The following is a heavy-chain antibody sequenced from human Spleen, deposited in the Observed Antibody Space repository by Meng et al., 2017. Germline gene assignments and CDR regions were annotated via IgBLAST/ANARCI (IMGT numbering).Heavy chain of an antibody. CDR1: GFTFSSYG. Sequence: GEALKISCASSGFTFSSYGMSWVRQAPGEGLGWVSSIRGSGGRTYYADSLKGRFTVSRDNSRTLVHLQMDSLRAEDTTVYYCAKDLSLYVISDYSKHAFHMWGQGTMVTVSS. V-gene: IGHV3-23*01. CDR3: AKDLSLYVISDYSKHAFHM. J-gene: IGHJ3*02. D-gene: IGHD3-22*01. CDR2: IRGSGGRT.